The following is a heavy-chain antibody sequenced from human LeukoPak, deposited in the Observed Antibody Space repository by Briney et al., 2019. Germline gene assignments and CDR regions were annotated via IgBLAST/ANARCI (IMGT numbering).Heavy chain of an antibody. CDR2: LYYSGNT. Sequence: SETLSLTCTVSGASINTGDYYWGWIRQPPGKGPEWIGSLYYSGNTYYNPSLKSRVTMSIDTSKNQFSLNLNSVTAADTAMYYCARGQIVVVVADTTEWFDPWGQGTLVTVSP. J-gene: IGHJ5*02. CDR1: GASINTGDYY. D-gene: IGHD2-15*01. CDR3: ARGQIVVVVADTTEWFDP. V-gene: IGHV4-39*07.